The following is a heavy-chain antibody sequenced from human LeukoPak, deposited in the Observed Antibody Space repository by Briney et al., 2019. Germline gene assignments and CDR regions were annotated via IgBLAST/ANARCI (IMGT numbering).Heavy chain of an antibody. CDR3: ARGVSGYSYGYNDY. J-gene: IGHJ4*02. V-gene: IGHV1-18*01. Sequence: ASVKVSCKASGYTFTSYGISWVRQAPGQGLEWMGWISAYNGNTNYAQKLQGRVTMTTDTSTSTAYMELRSMRSDDTAVYYCARGVSGYSYGYNDYWGQGTLVTVSS. CDR2: ISAYNGNT. D-gene: IGHD5-18*01. CDR1: GYTFTSYG.